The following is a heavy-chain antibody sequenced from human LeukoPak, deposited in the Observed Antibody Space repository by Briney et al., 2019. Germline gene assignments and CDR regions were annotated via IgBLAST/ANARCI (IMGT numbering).Heavy chain of an antibody. V-gene: IGHV3-9*01. J-gene: IGHJ4*02. CDR2: INWNSGSI. Sequence: PGGSLRLSCAASGFTFDDYAMHWVRQAPGKVLEWVSGINWNSGSIGYADSVKGRFTISRDNAKNSLYLQMNSLRAEDTAVYYCARDLGRWLQPDPGDWGQGTLVTVSS. D-gene: IGHD5-24*01. CDR3: ARDLGRWLQPDPGD. CDR1: GFTFDDYA.